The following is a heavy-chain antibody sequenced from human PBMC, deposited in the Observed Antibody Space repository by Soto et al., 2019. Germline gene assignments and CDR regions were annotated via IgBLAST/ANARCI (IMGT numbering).Heavy chain of an antibody. CDR3: ARYQPYSTGYYYFDH. J-gene: IGHJ4*02. D-gene: IGHD6-19*01. V-gene: IGHV1-18*01. Sequence: QVQPVQSGAEVKKPGASVKVSFKTSGYNFTTYGGSLVRQAPGQGLEWMGWISGHNGHTNYAQTVQGRVTMTTDTSTTTAYMELRSLRSDDTAVYYCARYQPYSTGYYYFDHWGQGTLAIVTS. CDR1: GYNFTTYG. CDR2: ISGHNGHT.